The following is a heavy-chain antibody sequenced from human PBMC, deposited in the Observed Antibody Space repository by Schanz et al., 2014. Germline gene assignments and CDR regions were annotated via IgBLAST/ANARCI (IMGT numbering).Heavy chain of an antibody. V-gene: IGHV3-33*06. D-gene: IGHD4-17*01. CDR2: IWYDGSNK. CDR1: GFTFSKYG. CDR3: AKDMHKDYGGKPQAFDI. Sequence: QVQLVESGGGVVQPGRSLRLSCAASGFTFSKYGMHWVRQAPGKGLEWVAVIWYDGSNKDYADSVKGRFTISRDNSKNTLYLQMNSLRDEDTALYYCAKDMHKDYGGKPQAFDIWGQGTMVTVS. J-gene: IGHJ3*02.